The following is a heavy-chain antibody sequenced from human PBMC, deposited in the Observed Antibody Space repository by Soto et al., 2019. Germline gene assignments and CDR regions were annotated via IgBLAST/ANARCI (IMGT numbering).Heavy chain of an antibody. CDR3: ARDRYCSSTSCYTTMIHWFDP. CDR2: ISAYNGNT. D-gene: IGHD2-2*02. J-gene: IGHJ5*02. V-gene: IGHV1-18*04. Sequence: ASVKVSCKASGYTFTSYGISWVRQAPGQGLEWMGWISAYNGNTNYAQKLQGRVTMTTDTSTSTAYMELRSLRSDDTAVYYCARDRYCSSTSCYTTMIHWFDPWGQGTLVTVS. CDR1: GYTFTSYG.